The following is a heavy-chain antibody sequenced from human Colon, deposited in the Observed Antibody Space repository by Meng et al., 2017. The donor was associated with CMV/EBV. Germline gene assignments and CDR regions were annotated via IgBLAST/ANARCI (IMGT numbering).Heavy chain of an antibody. CDR2: ISPNNGNT. D-gene: IGHD2-2*01. CDR3: ARVVVIPAYYYTMDV. Sequence: ASVKVSCKASGYTFTTYSIAWVRQVPGQGLEWMGLISPNNGNTKYAQRLQDRVSMTTDTSTRTAYMELRSLRSDDTAVYYCARVVVIPAYYYTMDVWGPGTTVTVSS. CDR1: GYTFTTYS. J-gene: IGHJ6*02. V-gene: IGHV1-18*01.